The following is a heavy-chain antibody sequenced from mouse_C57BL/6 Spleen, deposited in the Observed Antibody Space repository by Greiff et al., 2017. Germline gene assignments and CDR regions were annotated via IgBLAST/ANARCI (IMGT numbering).Heavy chain of an antibody. CDR1: GYSITSGYY. Sequence: VQLKESGPGLVKPSQSLSLTCSVTGYSITSGYYWNWIRQFPGNKLEWMGYISYDGSNNYNPSLKNRISITRDTSKNQFFLKLNSVTTEDTATYDCARAGYDVRYFDVWGTGTTVTVSS. J-gene: IGHJ1*03. D-gene: IGHD2-2*01. CDR2: ISYDGSN. CDR3: ARAGYDVRYFDV. V-gene: IGHV3-6*01.